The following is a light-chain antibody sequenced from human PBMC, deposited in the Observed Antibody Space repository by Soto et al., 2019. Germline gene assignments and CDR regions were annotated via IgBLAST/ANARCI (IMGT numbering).Light chain of an antibody. V-gene: IGKV1-39*01. CDR3: QQSSSTPRT. J-gene: IGKJ3*01. Sequence: DIVTTTCRASQSISSYLNWYQQKPGKAPKLLIYAASSLQSGVPSRFSGSGSGTDFTLTISSLQPEDFATYYCQQSSSTPRTFGPGTKVDIK. CDR1: QSISSY. CDR2: AAS.